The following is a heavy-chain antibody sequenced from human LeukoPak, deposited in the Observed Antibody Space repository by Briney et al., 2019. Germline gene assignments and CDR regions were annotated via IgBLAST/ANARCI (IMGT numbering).Heavy chain of an antibody. CDR1: GYTFTVYY. D-gene: IGHD3-22*01. CDR2: INPNSGGT. CDR3: ARWSNYYDSSGFFDY. Sequence: VASVKVSCKASGYTFTVYYMHWVRQAPGQGLEWMGWINPNSGGTNYAQNFQGRVTMTRDTSISTAYMELTRLTSDDTAVYYCARWSNYYDSSGFFDYWGQGTLVTVSS. J-gene: IGHJ4*02. V-gene: IGHV1-2*02.